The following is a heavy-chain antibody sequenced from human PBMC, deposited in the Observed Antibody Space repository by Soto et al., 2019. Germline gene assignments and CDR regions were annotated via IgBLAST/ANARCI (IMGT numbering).Heavy chain of an antibody. CDR3: AATWYSSGWYLYYYGMDV. D-gene: IGHD6-19*01. Sequence: EVQLLESGGGLVQPGGSLRLSCAASGFTFSSYAMSWVRQAPGKGLEWVSAISGSGGSTYYADSVKGRFTISRDNSKNTLYLQMNSLRAEDTAVYYCAATWYSSGWYLYYYGMDVWGQGTTVTVSS. J-gene: IGHJ6*02. V-gene: IGHV3-23*01. CDR2: ISGSGGST. CDR1: GFTFSSYA.